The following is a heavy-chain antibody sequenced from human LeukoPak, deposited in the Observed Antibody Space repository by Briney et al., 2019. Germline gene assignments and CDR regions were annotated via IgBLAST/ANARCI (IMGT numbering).Heavy chain of an antibody. D-gene: IGHD6-19*01. J-gene: IGHJ4*02. CDR1: GFTFSSYA. Sequence: GGSLRLSCAASGFTFSSYAMSWVRQAPGKGLEWVSAISGSGGSTYYADSVKGRFTISRDNSKNTLYLQMNSLRAEDTAVYYCAKDPSSGWCLVSYFDYWGQGTLVTVSS. V-gene: IGHV3-23*01. CDR3: AKDPSSGWCLVSYFDY. CDR2: ISGSGGST.